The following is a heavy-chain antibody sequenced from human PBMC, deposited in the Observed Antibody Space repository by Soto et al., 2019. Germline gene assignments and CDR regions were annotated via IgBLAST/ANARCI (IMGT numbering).Heavy chain of an antibody. J-gene: IGHJ5*01. D-gene: IGHD3-22*01. Sequence: PSETLSLTCTVSGGSISSINHYWGWIRQSPGRGPEWIASIYYSGSTYYNPSLKSRVTISVDTSKNKFSLNLSSVTAADTAVYYCARSYYYDSSGSMNLFDSWGQGTLVTVSS. CDR2: IYYSGST. V-gene: IGHV4-39*01. CDR1: GGSISSINHY. CDR3: ARSYYYDSSGSMNLFDS.